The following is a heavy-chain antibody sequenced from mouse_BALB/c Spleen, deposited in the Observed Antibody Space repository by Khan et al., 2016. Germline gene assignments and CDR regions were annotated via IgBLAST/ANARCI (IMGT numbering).Heavy chain of an antibody. CDR3: TSPYYFDY. Sequence: QVQLQQSGPELVKPGASVKMSCKASGYTFTDYVISWVKQRTGQGLEWIGEIYPGSGSTYYNAKFKGKATLPADKSSNTAYMQLSRLTSEVSAVHFCTSPYYFDYWGQGTILPVSS. CDR2: IYPGSGST. CDR1: GYTFTDYV. J-gene: IGHJ2*01. V-gene: IGHV1-81*01.